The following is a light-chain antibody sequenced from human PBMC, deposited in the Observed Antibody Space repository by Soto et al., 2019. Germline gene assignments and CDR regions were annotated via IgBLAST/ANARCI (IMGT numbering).Light chain of an antibody. J-gene: IGKJ4*01. CDR2: GSS. CDR1: QSVSKSY. Sequence: EIVLTQSPGTLSLSPGERATLSCRASQSVSKSYLAWYQQKPGQAPRLLIYGSSSRATGIPDRFSGSGSGTDFTLTISRLEPEDFAVYYCQHYDSPAFTFGGGTKVEIK. V-gene: IGKV3-20*01. CDR3: QHYDSPAFT.